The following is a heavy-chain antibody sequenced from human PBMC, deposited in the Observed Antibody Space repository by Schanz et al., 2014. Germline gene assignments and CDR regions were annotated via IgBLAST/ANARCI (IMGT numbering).Heavy chain of an antibody. J-gene: IGHJ4*02. V-gene: IGHV3-33*06. Sequence: VQLVESGGGLVQPGGSLRLSCAVSGFTVSDHYMDWVRQAPGKGLEWVGVIWYDGSKTYYADSVRGRFTISRENSKNTLHLQMNSLRAEDTAVYHCAKDLPAVAVAPLMTGLYDSWGQGTLVTVSS. CDR1: GFTVSDHY. CDR2: IWYDGSKT. D-gene: IGHD6-19*01. CDR3: AKDLPAVAVAPLMTGLYDS.